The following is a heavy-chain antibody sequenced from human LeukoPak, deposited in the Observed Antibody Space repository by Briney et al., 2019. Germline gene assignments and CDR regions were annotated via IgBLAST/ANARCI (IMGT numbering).Heavy chain of an antibody. D-gene: IGHD5-24*01. J-gene: IGHJ4*02. CDR2: SDWDDDE. CDR3: ARSRRRDGFIDY. Sequence: SGPALVKPTQTLTLTCTISGFSLSTTGMCVSWIRQPPVKAVVWLARSDWDDDEYYNTSLRTKLTISKDTSKHQVVVQVTNMDHVDTATYYCARSRRRDGFIDYWGQGNLVTVSS. V-gene: IGHV2-70*11. CDR1: GFSLSTTGMC.